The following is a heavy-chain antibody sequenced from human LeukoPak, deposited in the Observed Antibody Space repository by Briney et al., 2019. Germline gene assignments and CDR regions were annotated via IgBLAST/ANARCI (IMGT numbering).Heavy chain of an antibody. CDR3: AKDFRRDGYNLDY. CDR2: ISYDGSNK. V-gene: IGHV3-30*18. D-gene: IGHD5-24*01. J-gene: IGHJ4*02. CDR1: GFTFSSYG. Sequence: GRSLRLSCAASGFTFSSYGLHWVRQAPGKGLEWVAVISYDGSNKYYADSVKGRFTISRDNSKNTLYLQMNSLRAEDTAVYYCAKDFRRDGYNLDYWGQGTLDTVSS.